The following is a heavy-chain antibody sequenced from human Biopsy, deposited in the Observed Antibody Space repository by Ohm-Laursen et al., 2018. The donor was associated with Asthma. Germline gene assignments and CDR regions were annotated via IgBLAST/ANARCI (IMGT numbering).Heavy chain of an antibody. CDR1: GGAIRTSGYY. V-gene: IGHV4-39*02. CDR2: INYRGDT. J-gene: IGHJ1*01. Sequence: SDTLSLTCGVSGGAIRTSGYYWGWIRQPPGKGLEWIGEINYRGDTNYNPSLESRVSISVDTSTYHFSLRLNSVTAADTAVYYCVRGEEVAGTYFKDWDQGTLVTVSS. CDR3: VRGEEVAGTYFKD. D-gene: IGHD6-19*01.